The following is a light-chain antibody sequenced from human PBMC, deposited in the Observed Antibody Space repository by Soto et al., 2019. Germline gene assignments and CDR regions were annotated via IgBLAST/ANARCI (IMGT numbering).Light chain of an antibody. Sequence: EIVLTQSPGTLSLSPGERATLSCRASQSVSSSYLAWYQQKPGQAPRLRIYGATSRATDIPDRFSGSGSGTDFTLTISRLEPEDFAVYYCQQYGSSPPWTFGQGTKVEIK. J-gene: IGKJ1*01. CDR2: GAT. CDR1: QSVSSSY. CDR3: QQYGSSPPWT. V-gene: IGKV3-20*01.